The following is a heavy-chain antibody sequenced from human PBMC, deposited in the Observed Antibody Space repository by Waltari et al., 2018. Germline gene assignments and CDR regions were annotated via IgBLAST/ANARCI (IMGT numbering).Heavy chain of an antibody. D-gene: IGHD3-10*01. Sequence: QVQLVESGGGVVQPGRSLRLSCAASGFTFSSYAMHWVRQAPGKGLEWVAVISYDGSNKYYADSVKGRFTISRDNSQNSLYLKMNSLRAEDTAVYYCARDGGAGMVVSGAFDIWGQGTMVTVSS. CDR2: ISYDGSNK. CDR3: ARDGGAGMVVSGAFDI. J-gene: IGHJ3*02. CDR1: GFTFSSYA. V-gene: IGHV3-30-3*01.